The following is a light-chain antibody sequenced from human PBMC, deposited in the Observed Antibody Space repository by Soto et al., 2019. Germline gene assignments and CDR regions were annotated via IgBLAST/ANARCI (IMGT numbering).Light chain of an antibody. J-gene: IGLJ2*01. CDR1: SSDVGGYNY. CDR2: EVS. CDR3: SSYAGSNNLV. Sequence: QSALTQPPSASGSPGQSVTISCTGTSSDVGGYNYVSWYQQHPGKAPKLMIYEVSKRPSGVPDRFSGSKSGNTASLTVSGLHAEEEAYYYCSSYAGSNNLVFGGGTKVTVL. V-gene: IGLV2-8*01.